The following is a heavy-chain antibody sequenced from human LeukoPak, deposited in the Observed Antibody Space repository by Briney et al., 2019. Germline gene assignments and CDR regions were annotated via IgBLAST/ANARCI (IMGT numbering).Heavy chain of an antibody. V-gene: IGHV3-53*01. D-gene: IGHD6-19*01. Sequence: PGGSLRLSCAASGFTVSSNYMRWLRQAPGRGRECVLVIYSGGIKYYANSVKGRFTISRDNSKNTLYFQMNSLKGEGTGEYYWEGYSSGSRNYWGQGTLVTVSS. CDR1: GFTVSSNY. CDR2: IYSGGIK. J-gene: IGHJ4*02. CDR3: EGYSSGSRNY.